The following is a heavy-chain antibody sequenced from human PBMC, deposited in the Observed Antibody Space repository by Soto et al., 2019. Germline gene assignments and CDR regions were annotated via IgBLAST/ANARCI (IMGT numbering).Heavy chain of an antibody. J-gene: IGHJ3*02. V-gene: IGHV1-24*01. CDR2: FDPEDGET. D-gene: IGHD3-3*01. Sequence: ASVKVSCKVSAYTLTELSMHCVRQAPGKGLEWMGGFDPEDGETIYAQKFQGRVTMTEDTSTDTAYMELSSLRSEDTAVYYCARGPLITIFGVVIRVDAFDIWGQGTMVTVSS. CDR1: AYTLTELS. CDR3: ARGPLITIFGVVIRVDAFDI.